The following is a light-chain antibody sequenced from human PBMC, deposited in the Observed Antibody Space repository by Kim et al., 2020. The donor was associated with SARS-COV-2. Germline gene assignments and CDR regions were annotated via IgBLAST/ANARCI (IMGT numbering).Light chain of an antibody. V-gene: IGKV3-15*01. J-gene: IGKJ3*01. CDR1: PSVSSN. CDR3: QQYNNWPPFT. Sequence: STGERATLSCRASPSVSSNLAWYQQKPGQAPRLLIYGASTRATGIPARFSGSGSGTEFTLTISSLQSEDFAVYYCQQYNNWPPFTFGPGTKVDIK. CDR2: GAS.